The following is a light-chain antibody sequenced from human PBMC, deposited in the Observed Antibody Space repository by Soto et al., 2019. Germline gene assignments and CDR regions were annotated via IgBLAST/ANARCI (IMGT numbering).Light chain of an antibody. Sequence: DIPFTQSPSFLSSSVGDRVPISCRASQGISIHLAWYQQKQGKAPKLLIYAASTLESGVPSRFSASVSGTEFSITITSLQPEDCATYEGQQLLDSPITFGQGTRLEIK. CDR3: QQLLDSPIT. J-gene: IGKJ5*01. CDR1: QGISIH. CDR2: AAS. V-gene: IGKV1-9*01.